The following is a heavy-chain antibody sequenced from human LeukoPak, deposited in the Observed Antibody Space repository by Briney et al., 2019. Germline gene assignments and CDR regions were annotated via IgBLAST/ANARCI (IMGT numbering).Heavy chain of an antibody. CDR3: ASLGSAAVAGLGTDY. CDR1: GGTFSSYA. D-gene: IGHD6-19*01. Sequence: SVKASCKASGGTFSSYAISWVRQAPGQGLEWMGRIIPIFGIANYAQKFQGRVTITADKSTSTAYMELSSLRSEDTAVYYCASLGSAAVAGLGTDYCGQGTLVTVSS. CDR2: IIPIFGIA. J-gene: IGHJ4*02. V-gene: IGHV1-69*04.